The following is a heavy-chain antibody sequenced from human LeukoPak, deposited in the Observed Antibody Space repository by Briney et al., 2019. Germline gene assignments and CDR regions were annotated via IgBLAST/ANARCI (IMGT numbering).Heavy chain of an antibody. CDR3: ASLVVVTAMGGLYFDY. D-gene: IGHD2-21*02. Sequence: SETLSLTCTVSGGAISSSSYYWGWIRQPPGKGLEWIGNIYYTGSTYYNPSLRSRVTISVDTSKNQFSLNLSSVTAADTAVYYCASLVVVTAMGGLYFDYWGQGTLVTVSS. CDR2: IYYTGST. CDR1: GGAISSSSYY. V-gene: IGHV4-39*01. J-gene: IGHJ4*02.